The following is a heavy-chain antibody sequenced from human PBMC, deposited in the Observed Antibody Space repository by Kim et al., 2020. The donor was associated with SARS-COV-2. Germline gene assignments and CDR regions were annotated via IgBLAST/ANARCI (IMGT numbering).Heavy chain of an antibody. D-gene: IGHD5-18*01. CDR3: ARDTAMSAYYYYGMDV. J-gene: IGHJ6*02. Sequence: SVKGRFTISRDNSKNTLYLQMNSLRAEDTAVYYCARDTAMSAYYYYGMDVWGQGTTVTVSS. V-gene: IGHV3-30*07.